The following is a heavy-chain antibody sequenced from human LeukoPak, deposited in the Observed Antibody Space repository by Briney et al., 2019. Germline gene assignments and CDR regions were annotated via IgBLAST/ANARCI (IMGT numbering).Heavy chain of an antibody. CDR1: GDSVSSNSAA. D-gene: IGHD6-13*01. CDR3: AKALTGYSSSWYRYYFDY. Sequence: SQTLSLTCAISGDSVSSNSAAWNWIRQSPSRGLEWLGRTYYRSKWYNDYAVSVKSRITINPDTSKNQFSLQLNSVTPEDTAVYYCAKALTGYSSSWYRYYFDYWGQGTLVTVSS. CDR2: TYYRSKWYN. J-gene: IGHJ4*02. V-gene: IGHV6-1*01.